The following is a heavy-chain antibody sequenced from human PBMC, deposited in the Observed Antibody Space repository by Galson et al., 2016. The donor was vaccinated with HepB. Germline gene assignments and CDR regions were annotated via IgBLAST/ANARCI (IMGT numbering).Heavy chain of an antibody. CDR2: TFYRSNWQN. Sequence: CAISGDSVSSNSAGWNWIRQSPSRGLEWLGRTFYRSNWQNDYAGSVKSRITINPDTSKNQFSLQLNSVTPEDTAVYYCARSYLLGRGFGWWGQGILVTVSS. V-gene: IGHV6-1*01. J-gene: IGHJ4*02. CDR1: GDSVSSNSAG. CDR3: ARSYLLGRGFGW. D-gene: IGHD7-27*01.